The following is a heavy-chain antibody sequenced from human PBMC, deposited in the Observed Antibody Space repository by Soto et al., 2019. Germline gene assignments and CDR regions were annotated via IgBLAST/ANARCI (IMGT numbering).Heavy chain of an antibody. CDR2: IYYSGST. D-gene: IGHD3-3*01. Sequence: PSETLSLTCTVSGGSISSYYWSWIRQPPGKGLEWIGYIYYSGSTNYNPSLKSRVTISVDTSKNQFSLKLSSVTAADTAVYYCATRGEYYDFWSGYRNRSPYYMDVWGKGTTVTVSS. V-gene: IGHV4-59*08. CDR3: ATRGEYYDFWSGYRNRSPYYMDV. J-gene: IGHJ6*03. CDR1: GGSISSYY.